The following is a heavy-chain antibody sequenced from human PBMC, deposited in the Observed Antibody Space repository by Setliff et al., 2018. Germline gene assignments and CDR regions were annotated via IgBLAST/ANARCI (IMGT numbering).Heavy chain of an antibody. D-gene: IGHD2-2*01. CDR2: FHPYSGHT. J-gene: IGHJ4*02. CDR3: ARGPLDFVVVPAAAKFDS. CDR1: GYTFTDYY. V-gene: IGHV1-2*06. Sequence: ASVKVSCKASGYTFTDYYIHWVRQAPGQGLEWMGRFHPYSGHTNYAQNFQGRVTMTMDASITTVYMELSRLTSDDTAVYYCARGPLDFVVVPAAAKFDSWGQGTLVTVSS.